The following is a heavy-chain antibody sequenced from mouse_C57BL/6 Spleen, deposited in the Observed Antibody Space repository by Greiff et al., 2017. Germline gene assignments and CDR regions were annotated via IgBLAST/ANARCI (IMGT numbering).Heavy chain of an antibody. J-gene: IGHJ1*03. CDR2: INPNNGGT. CDR1: GYTFTDYN. D-gene: IGHD1-1*01. Sequence: VQLQQSGPELVKPGASVKIPCKASGYTFTDYNMDWVKQSHGKSLEWIGDINPNNGGTIYNQKFKGKATLTVDKSSSTAYMELRSLTSEDTAVYYCARPYYCGSSYRYFDVWGTGTTVTVSS. CDR3: ARPYYCGSSYRYFDV. V-gene: IGHV1-18*01.